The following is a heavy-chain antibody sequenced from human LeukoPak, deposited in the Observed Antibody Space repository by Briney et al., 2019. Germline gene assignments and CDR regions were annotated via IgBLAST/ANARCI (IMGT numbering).Heavy chain of an antibody. D-gene: IGHD5-18*01. Sequence: GASVKVSCKASGYTFTGYYMRWVRQAPGQGLEWMGWINPNSGGTNYAQKFQGRVTMTRDMSTSTVYMELSSLRSEDTAVYYCARAYTARRPYYYYYYMDVWGKGTTVTVSS. V-gene: IGHV1-2*02. CDR2: INPNSGGT. CDR3: ARAYTARRPYYYYYYMDV. J-gene: IGHJ6*03. CDR1: GYTFTGYY.